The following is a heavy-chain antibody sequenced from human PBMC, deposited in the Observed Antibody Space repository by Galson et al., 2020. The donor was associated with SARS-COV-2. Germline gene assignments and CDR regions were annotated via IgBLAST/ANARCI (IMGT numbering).Heavy chain of an antibody. D-gene: IGHD5-18*01. V-gene: IGHV1-2*02. Sequence: DSVKVTCKTSGYTLTGYYLHWVRQAPGQGHAWIGWINPKSGGTNYAQKFQGRVTMTRDTSISIAYMERSRLRSDDTAVYYCARDGTAMVTNGFDIWGQGTMVTVSS. CDR2: INPKSGGT. CDR3: ARDGTAMVTNGFDI. J-gene: IGHJ3*02. CDR1: GYTLTGYY.